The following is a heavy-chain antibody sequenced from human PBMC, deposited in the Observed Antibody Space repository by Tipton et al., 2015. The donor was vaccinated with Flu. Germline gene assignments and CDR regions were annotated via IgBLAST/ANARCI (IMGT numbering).Heavy chain of an antibody. CDR1: GFTFSSYA. D-gene: IGHD2-2*01. CDR3: AKDASPIGCSSTSCYYGLVAY. CDR2: ISGSGGST. J-gene: IGHJ4*02. V-gene: IGHV3-23*01. Sequence: SLRLSCAASGFTFSSYAMSWVRQAPGKGLEWVSAISGSGGSTYYADSVKGRFTISRDNSKNTLYLQMNSLRAEDTAVYYCAKDASPIGCSSTSCYYGLVAYWGQGTLVTVSS.